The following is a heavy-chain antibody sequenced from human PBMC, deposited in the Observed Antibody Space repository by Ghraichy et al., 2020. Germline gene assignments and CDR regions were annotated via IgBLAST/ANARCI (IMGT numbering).Heavy chain of an antibody. V-gene: IGHV3-66*02. J-gene: IGHJ6*02. CDR2: IYSGGST. Sequence: GGSLRLSCAASGFTVSSNYMSWVRQAPGKGLEWVSVIYSGGSTYYADSVKGRFTISRDNSKNTLYLQMNSLRAEDTAVYYCARDKVSFDYYYGMDVWGQGTTVTVSS. CDR3: ARDKVSFDYYYGMDV. CDR1: GFTVSSNY.